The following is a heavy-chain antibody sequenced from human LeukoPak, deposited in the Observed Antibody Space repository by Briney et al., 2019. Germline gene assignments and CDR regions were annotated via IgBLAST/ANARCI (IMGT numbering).Heavy chain of an antibody. J-gene: IGHJ3*02. CDR1: GYSFTSYW. V-gene: IGHV5-51*01. CDR3: ARRYQLLWFGELLSTGLARDAFDI. Sequence: RGEALKISCKGSGYSFTSYWIGWGRQMPGEGLEWMGIIYPGESDTRYSPSFQGQVTISADKSISTAYLQWSSLKASDTVMYYCARRYQLLWFGELLSTGLARDAFDIWGQGTMVTVSS. CDR2: IYPGESDT. D-gene: IGHD3-10*01.